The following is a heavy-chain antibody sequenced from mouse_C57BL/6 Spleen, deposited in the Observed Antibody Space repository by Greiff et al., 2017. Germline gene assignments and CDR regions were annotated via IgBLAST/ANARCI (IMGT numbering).Heavy chain of an antibody. J-gene: IGHJ4*01. V-gene: IGHV1-55*01. CDR1: GYTFTSYW. CDR2: IYPGSGST. Sequence: QVQLQQPGAELVKPGASVKMSCKASGYTFTSYWITWVKQRPGQGLEWIGDIYPGSGSTNYNEKFKSKATLTVDTSSSTAYMQLSSLTSEDSAVYYCARGDYYSGYAMDYWGQGTSVTVSS. CDR3: ARGDYYSGYAMDY. D-gene: IGHD2-12*01.